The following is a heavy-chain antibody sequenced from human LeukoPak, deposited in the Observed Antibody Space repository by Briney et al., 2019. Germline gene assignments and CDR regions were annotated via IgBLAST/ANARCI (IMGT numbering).Heavy chain of an antibody. D-gene: IGHD3-10*02. CDR2: ISSSSSYI. J-gene: IGHJ6*03. CDR1: GFTFSDYY. V-gene: IGHV3-11*06. CDR3: ARFVPGYYYMDV. Sequence: GGSLRLSCAASGFTFSDYYMTWIRQAPGKGLEWVSSISSSSSYIYYADSVKGRFTISRDNAKNSLYLQMNSLRAEDTAVYYCARFVPGYYYMDVWGKGTTVTVSS.